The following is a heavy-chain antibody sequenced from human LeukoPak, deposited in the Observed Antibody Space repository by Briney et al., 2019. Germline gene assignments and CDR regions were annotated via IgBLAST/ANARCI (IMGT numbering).Heavy chain of an antibody. D-gene: IGHD3-10*01. CDR3: AKDLGEPHATGDDVAFDI. J-gene: IGHJ3*02. CDR1: GFTFSNCA. CDR2: ISYDGSNK. V-gene: IGHV3-30*18. Sequence: GGSLRLSCAGSGFTFSNCAMNWARQAPGKGLEWVAAISYDGSNKKYGDFVRGRFTVSRDNSENTLYLQMNTLRPDDTAVYYCAKDLGEPHATGDDVAFDIWERGTMVTVSS.